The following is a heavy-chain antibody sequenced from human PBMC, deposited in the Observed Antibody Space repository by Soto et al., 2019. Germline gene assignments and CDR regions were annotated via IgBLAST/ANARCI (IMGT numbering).Heavy chain of an antibody. CDR2: FYYSGGT. D-gene: IGHD7-27*01. CDR3: ARHVDWGRTRTGSYYYYGMDV. CDR1: GGSISSSTYS. J-gene: IGHJ6*02. Sequence: PSETLSLTCTVSGGSISSSTYSWVWNRKPPGKGPEWIGTFYYSGGTYYNPSLKSRVTISVDTTKNQFFLKLNSATAADTAMYYCARHVDWGRTRTGSYYYYGMDVWGPGTTVTVSS. V-gene: IGHV4-39*01.